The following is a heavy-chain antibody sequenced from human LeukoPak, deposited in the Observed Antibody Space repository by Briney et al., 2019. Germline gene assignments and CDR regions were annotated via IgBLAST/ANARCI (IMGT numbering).Heavy chain of an antibody. CDR3: AKFDVRYGYYDSSGYYAPFDY. Sequence: GGSLRLFCAASGFTFSSSAMSWVRQAPGKGLEWVSAISNNGGYTYYADSVQGRFTISRDNSKNTLYLQMNSLRAEDTAVYYCAKFDVRYGYYDSSGYYAPFDYWGQGTLVTVSS. J-gene: IGHJ4*02. D-gene: IGHD3-22*01. CDR1: GFTFSSSA. V-gene: IGHV3-23*01. CDR2: ISNNGGYT.